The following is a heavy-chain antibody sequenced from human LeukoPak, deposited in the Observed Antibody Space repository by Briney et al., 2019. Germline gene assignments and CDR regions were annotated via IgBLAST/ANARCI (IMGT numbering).Heavy chain of an antibody. CDR3: AKDRPNYYGSNGHYYRRDGDY. J-gene: IGHJ4*02. CDR1: GFTFSIYA. Sequence: GGSLRLSCAASGFTFSIYAMSWVRQAPGKGLQWVSSITSSGDGTYYADSVKGRFTISRDNSENMLYLQMNSLRVEDAAVYFCAKDRPNYYGSNGHYYRRDGDYWGQGTLVTVSS. D-gene: IGHD3-22*01. V-gene: IGHV3-23*01. CDR2: ITSSGDGT.